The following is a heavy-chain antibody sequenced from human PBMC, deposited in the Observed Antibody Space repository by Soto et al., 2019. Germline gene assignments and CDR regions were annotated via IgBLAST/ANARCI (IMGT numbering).Heavy chain of an antibody. CDR1: GFIVSNAW. J-gene: IGHJ4*02. V-gene: IGHV3-15*07. Sequence: EVQLVESGGGLVKPGGSLRLSCAASGFIVSNAWVNWVRQAPGKGLEWVGRIKSETDGGATDYGTPVEGRFTISRDDSKSTLYLQMSSLKTEDTAVYYCTTDKSYWGQGTLVTVSA. CDR2: IKSETDGGAT. CDR3: TTDKSY.